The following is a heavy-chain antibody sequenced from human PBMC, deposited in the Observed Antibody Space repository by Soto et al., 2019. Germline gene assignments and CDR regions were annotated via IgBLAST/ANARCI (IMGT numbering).Heavy chain of an antibody. Sequence: SETLSLTCTVSGDSMSSRNYYWGWLRQPPGKGLEWIGSIYYSGNTYYNPSLKSRATISVDTSRNQFSLRLKSVTAADAAVYYCARHGLVVSNTRRFDPWGQETPVTVSS. J-gene: IGHJ5*02. V-gene: IGHV4-39*01. CDR2: IYYSGNT. CDR1: GDSMSSRNYY. CDR3: ARHGLVVSNTRRFDP. D-gene: IGHD2-8*02.